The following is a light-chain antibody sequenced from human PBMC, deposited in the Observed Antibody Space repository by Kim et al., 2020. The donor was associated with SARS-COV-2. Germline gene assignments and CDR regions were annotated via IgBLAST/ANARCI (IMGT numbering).Light chain of an antibody. J-gene: IGKJ4*01. V-gene: IGKV3-15*01. CDR3: QQYHDWPLT. CDR2: GSS. Sequence: VSPGERATLSCSASERVYSSFAWYKHKPGQAPKLLIYGSSNRATSIPARFSGSGSGTEFTLTISSLQSEDAAVYYCQQYHDWPLTFGGGTKVDIK. CDR1: ERVYSS.